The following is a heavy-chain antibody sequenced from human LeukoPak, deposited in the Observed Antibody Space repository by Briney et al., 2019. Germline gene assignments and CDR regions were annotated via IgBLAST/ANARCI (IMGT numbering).Heavy chain of an antibody. Sequence: PGGSLRLXCAASGFTFSSYGMRWVRQAPGKELEWVAFIRYDGSNKYYADSVKGRFTISRDNSKNTLYLQMNSLRAEDTAVYYCAKDGELTFDYWGQGTLVTVSS. CDR2: IRYDGSNK. CDR3: AKDGELTFDY. V-gene: IGHV3-30*02. J-gene: IGHJ4*02. D-gene: IGHD1-26*01. CDR1: GFTFSSYG.